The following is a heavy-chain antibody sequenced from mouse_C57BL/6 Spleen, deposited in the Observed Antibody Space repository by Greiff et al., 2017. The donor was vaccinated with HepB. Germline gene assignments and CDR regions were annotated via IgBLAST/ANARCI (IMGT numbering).Heavy chain of an antibody. D-gene: IGHD3-2*02. V-gene: IGHV1-81*01. CDR2: IYPRSGNT. CDR1: GYTFTSYG. CDR3: ARDSSGLRFAY. J-gene: IGHJ3*01. Sequence: QVQLKQSGAELARPGASVKLSCKASGYTFTSYGISWVKQRTGQGLEWIGEIYPRSGNTYYNEKFKGKATLTADKSSSTAYMELRSLTSEDSAVYFCARDSSGLRFAYWGQGTLVTVSA.